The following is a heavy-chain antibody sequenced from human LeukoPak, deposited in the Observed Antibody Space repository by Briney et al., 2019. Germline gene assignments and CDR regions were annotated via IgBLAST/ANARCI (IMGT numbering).Heavy chain of an antibody. Sequence: SETLTLTCAVSGGSISSNNWWNWVRQPPGKGLEWIGEIYHSGSTNYNPSLKSRVTISVDKSKNQLFLKLSSMTAADTAVYYCASVSTIIRGLDWGQGTLVTVSS. CDR1: GGSISSNNW. CDR3: ASVSTIIRGLD. V-gene: IGHV4-4*02. J-gene: IGHJ4*02. D-gene: IGHD3-10*01. CDR2: IYHSGST.